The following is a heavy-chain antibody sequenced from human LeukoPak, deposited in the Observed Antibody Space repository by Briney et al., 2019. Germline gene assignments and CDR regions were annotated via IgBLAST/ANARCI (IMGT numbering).Heavy chain of an antibody. CDR1: GVTFGSYA. CDR3: ARDGSAPTPDAFDI. V-gene: IGHV1-69*05. CDR2: IIPIFGTA. D-gene: IGHD2-15*01. Sequence: SVKVSCKASGVTFGSYAISWVRQAPGQGLEWMGGIIPIFGTANYAQKFQGRVTITTDESTSTAYMELSSLRSEDTAVYYCARDGSAPTPDAFDIWGQGTMVTVSS. J-gene: IGHJ3*02.